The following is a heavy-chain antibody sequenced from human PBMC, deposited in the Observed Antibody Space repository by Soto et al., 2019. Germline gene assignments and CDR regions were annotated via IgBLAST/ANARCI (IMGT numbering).Heavy chain of an antibody. CDR3: AILLAGPNNWFDP. CDR1: GGTFNNYA. J-gene: IGHJ5*02. D-gene: IGHD2-15*01. Sequence: SVKVSCKASGGTFNNYAFHWMRQAPGQGLEWMGGIIPIFGTADHAQRFQGRVTFTADESTRTAYMELSSLRSEDTAVYYCAILLAGPNNWFDPWGQGTLVTVSS. V-gene: IGHV1-69*13. CDR2: IIPIFGTA.